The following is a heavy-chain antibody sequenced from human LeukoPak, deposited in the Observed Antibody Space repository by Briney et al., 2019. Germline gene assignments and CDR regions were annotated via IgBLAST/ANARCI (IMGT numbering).Heavy chain of an antibody. J-gene: IGHJ4*02. CDR1: GFTFTNYW. D-gene: IGHD6-13*01. V-gene: IGHV3-7*01. CDR2: IKRDGSEK. Sequence: GGSLRLSCAASGFTFTNYWMSWVRQAPGKGLEWVANIKRDGSEKYYVDSVKGRFTISRDNAKNSLYLQMNSLRAEDTAVYYCAREATGYSASWGDYWGQGTLVSVSS. CDR3: AREATGYSASWGDY.